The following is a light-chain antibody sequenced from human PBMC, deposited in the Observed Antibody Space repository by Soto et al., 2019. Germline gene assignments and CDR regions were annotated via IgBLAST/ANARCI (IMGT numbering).Light chain of an antibody. J-gene: IGKJ5*01. CDR3: QQYENLPT. Sequence: EIVFTYSPATLSFSPVEGATLSCRASQSVSSYLAWYQQKPGQAPRLLIYDASNRATGIPARFRGSGSGTDFTFTISRLQTEDIATYYCQQYENLPTFGQGTRLEI. V-gene: IGKV3-11*01. CDR1: QSVSSY. CDR2: DAS.